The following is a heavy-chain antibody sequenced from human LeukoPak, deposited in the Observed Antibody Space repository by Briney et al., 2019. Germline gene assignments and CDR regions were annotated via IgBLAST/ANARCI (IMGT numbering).Heavy chain of an antibody. CDR3: ARDRSGSFRFDY. CDR1: GFTVSSNY. J-gene: IGHJ4*02. D-gene: IGHD1-26*01. Sequence: GGSLGLSCAASGFTVSSNYMSWVRQAPGKGLEWVSVIYSGGSTYYADSVKGRFTISRDNSKNTLYLQMNSLRAEDTAVYYCARDRSGSFRFDYWGQGTLVTVSS. V-gene: IGHV3-66*02. CDR2: IYSGGST.